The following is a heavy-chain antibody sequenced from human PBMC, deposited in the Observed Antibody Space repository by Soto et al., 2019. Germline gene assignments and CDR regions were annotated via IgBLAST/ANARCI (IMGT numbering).Heavy chain of an antibody. J-gene: IGHJ6*02. CDR1: GGSISSGGYY. V-gene: IGHV4-31*03. Sequence: QVQLQESGPGLVKPSQTLSLTCTVSGGSISSGGYYWSWIRQHPGTGLEWIGYIYYSGSTYYNPSLKSRVTLSVDTPKSQFSLKLSSVTAADTAVYYCARVCGGDCHYGMDVWGQGTTVTVSS. CDR2: IYYSGST. D-gene: IGHD2-21*02. CDR3: ARVCGGDCHYGMDV.